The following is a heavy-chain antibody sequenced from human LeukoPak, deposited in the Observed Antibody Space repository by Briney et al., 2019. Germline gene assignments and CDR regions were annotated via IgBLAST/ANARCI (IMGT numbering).Heavy chain of an antibody. CDR1: GGSISSYY. V-gene: IGHV4-59*12. D-gene: IGHD3-10*01. CDR3: ARRPYYYYGSGNNWFDP. Sequence: SETLSLTCTVSGGSISSYYWSWIRQHPGKGLEWIGYIYYSGSTYYNPSLKSRVTISVDTSKNQFSLKLSSVTAADTAVYYCARRPYYYYGSGNNWFDPWGQGTLVTVSS. J-gene: IGHJ5*02. CDR2: IYYSGST.